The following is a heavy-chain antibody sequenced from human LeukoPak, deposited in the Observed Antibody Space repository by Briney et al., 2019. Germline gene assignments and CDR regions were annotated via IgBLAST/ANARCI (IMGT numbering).Heavy chain of an antibody. J-gene: IGHJ4*02. CDR3: ARGVQLWLLAS. CDR2: IYYSGST. Sequence: SETLSLTCTVSGGSISSHYWSWIRQPPGKGLEWIGYIYYSGSTNYNPSLKSRVTISVDTSKNQFSLKLSSVTAADTAVYYCARGVQLWLLASWGQGTLVTVSS. V-gene: IGHV4-59*11. D-gene: IGHD5-18*01. CDR1: GGSISSHY.